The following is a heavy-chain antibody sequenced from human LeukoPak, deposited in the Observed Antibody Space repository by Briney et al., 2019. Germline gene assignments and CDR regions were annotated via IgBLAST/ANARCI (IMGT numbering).Heavy chain of an antibody. CDR2: IYDSGST. Sequence: PSETLSLTCTVSGGSISSYSWTWIRQPPGNGLEWIGYIYDSGSTNYNPSLKSRVTISVDTSKNQFSLKLSSVTAADTAVYYCARRSTSGKYWDYFDYWGQGTLVTVSS. D-gene: IGHD1-26*01. V-gene: IGHV4-59*08. CDR3: ARRSTSGKYWDYFDY. CDR1: GGSISSYS. J-gene: IGHJ4*02.